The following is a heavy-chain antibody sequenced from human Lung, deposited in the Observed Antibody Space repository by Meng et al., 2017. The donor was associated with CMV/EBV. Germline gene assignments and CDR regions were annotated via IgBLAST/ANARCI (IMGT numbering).Heavy chain of an antibody. J-gene: IGHJ6*02. D-gene: IGHD6-13*01. CDR3: AKDSSRSTWYGPDQHDGMDV. CDR1: GFTFSSYG. V-gene: IGHV3-33*06. Sequence: SCGASGFTFSSYGMHWVRQAPGKGLEWVALIWYDGSNKNYADSVKGRFSISRDYSKSTLYLQMNSLRVEDTGVYYCAKDSSRSTWYGPDQHDGMDVWGQGXAVTVSS. CDR2: IWYDGSNK.